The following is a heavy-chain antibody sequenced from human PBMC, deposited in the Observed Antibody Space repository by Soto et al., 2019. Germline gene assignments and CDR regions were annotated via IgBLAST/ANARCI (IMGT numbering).Heavy chain of an antibody. Sequence: QVQLVQSGAEVQKPGASVPVSCKASGYTFTSYAINWVRQATGQGLEWMGWMNRNSGNTGYAQEFQGRVTMTRNTAISTAYMELSSLRSEDTAVDYCARGRGVRGVALYMDVWGKGTTVTVSS. V-gene: IGHV1-8*01. CDR3: ARGRGVRGVALYMDV. CDR1: GYTFTSYA. J-gene: IGHJ6*03. D-gene: IGHD3-10*01. CDR2: MNRNSGNT.